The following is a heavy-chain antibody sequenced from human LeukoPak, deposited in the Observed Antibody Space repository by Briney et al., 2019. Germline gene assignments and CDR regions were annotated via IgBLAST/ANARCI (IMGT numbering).Heavy chain of an antibody. CDR3: ARSPGGSSAVDY. J-gene: IGHJ4*02. CDR2: INSDGSIT. Sequence: GGSLRLSCAASGFTFSSYWMHWVRQAPGKGLVWVSRINSDGSITTYADSVKGRFTISRDNAKNTLYLEVNSLRAEDTAVYYCARSPGGSSAVDYWGQGTLVTVSS. D-gene: IGHD2-2*01. CDR1: GFTFSSYW. V-gene: IGHV3-74*01.